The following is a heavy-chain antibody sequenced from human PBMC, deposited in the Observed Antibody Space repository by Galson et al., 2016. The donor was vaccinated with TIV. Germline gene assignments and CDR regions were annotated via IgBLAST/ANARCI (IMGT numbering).Heavy chain of an antibody. D-gene: IGHD4/OR15-4a*01. CDR3: AHRRGCYPLMEFDY. Sequence: PALVKPTQTLTLTCTFSGFSLSTTGVGVAWIRQPPGKALEWLALIFWDDDKRYSPSLKSRLTITKDTSKNQVVLTMANMDPVDTATYFCAHRRGCYPLMEFDYWGQGTLVTVSS. CDR2: IFWDDDK. V-gene: IGHV2-5*02. J-gene: IGHJ4*02. CDR1: GFSLSTTGVG.